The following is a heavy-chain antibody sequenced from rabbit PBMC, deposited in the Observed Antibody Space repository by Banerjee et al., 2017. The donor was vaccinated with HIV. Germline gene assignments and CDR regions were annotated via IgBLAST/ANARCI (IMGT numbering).Heavy chain of an antibody. V-gene: IGHV1S45*01. CDR2: INTSSGNT. D-gene: IGHD6-1*01. Sequence: QEQLEESGGDLVKPEGSLTLTCTASGFSFSNKYVMCWVRQAPGKGLEWIGCINTSSGNTVYTSRAKGRCTISKTSSTRVSLQKTSLTAADTAAYFGARNYGYAGDGSATPVNWWGQGTLVSVS. CDR1: GFSFSNKYV. CDR3: ARNYGYAGDGSATPVNW. J-gene: IGHJ3*01.